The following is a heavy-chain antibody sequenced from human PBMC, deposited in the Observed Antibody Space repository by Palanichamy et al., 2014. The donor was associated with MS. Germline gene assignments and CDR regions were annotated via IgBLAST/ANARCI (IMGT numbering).Heavy chain of an antibody. CDR1: GFTFSSYG. V-gene: IGHV3-30*18. CDR2: ISYDGSNK. CDR3: AKDTSLLHDYGDY. Sequence: QVQLVESGGGVVQPGRSLRLSCAASGFTFSSYGMHWVRQASGKGLEWVAVISYDGSNKYYADSVKGRFTISRDNSKNTLYLQMNSLRAEDTAVYYCAKDTSLLHDYGDYWGQGTLVTVSS. J-gene: IGHJ4*02. D-gene: IGHD3-3*01.